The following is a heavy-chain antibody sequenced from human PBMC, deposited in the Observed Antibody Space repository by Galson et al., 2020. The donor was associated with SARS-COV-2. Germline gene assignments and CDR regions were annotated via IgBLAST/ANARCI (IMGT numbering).Heavy chain of an antibody. CDR3: AKGTGIRVCGGRSHFDS. CDR2: ITWDGGSA. J-gene: IGHJ4*02. CDR1: GFAFDDFA. Sequence: GGSLRLSCAASGFAFDDFAMHWVRQAPGKGLEWVSLITWDGGSAYYADSVKGRFTVARDNNKNSLYLKMNSLRAEDTALYYGAKGTGIRVCGGRSHFDSWGQGTLVAVSS. D-gene: IGHD3-16*01. V-gene: IGHV3-43D*03.